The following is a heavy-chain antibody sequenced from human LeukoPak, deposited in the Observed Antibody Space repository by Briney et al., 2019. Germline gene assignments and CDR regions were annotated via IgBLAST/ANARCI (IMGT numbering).Heavy chain of an antibody. Sequence: PSETLSPTCAVSGHSISSGYYWGWIRQPPGKGLEWIGSIYHSGSTYYNPSLESRVTISVDTSKNQFSLKLSSVTAADTAVYYCARNLPNSSGWYGGFDYWGQGTLVTVSS. D-gene: IGHD6-19*01. V-gene: IGHV4-38-2*01. J-gene: IGHJ4*02. CDR1: GHSISSGYY. CDR2: IYHSGST. CDR3: ARNLPNSSGWYGGFDY.